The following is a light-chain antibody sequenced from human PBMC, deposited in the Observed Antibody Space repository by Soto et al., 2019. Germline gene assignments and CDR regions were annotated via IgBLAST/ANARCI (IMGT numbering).Light chain of an antibody. CDR3: SSYTSSSTSVI. CDR1: SSDVGGYNY. J-gene: IGLJ2*01. CDR2: DVT. Sequence: QSALTQPASVSGSPGQSITISCTGTSSDVGGYNYVSWYQQHPGKAPKLMIYDVTNRPSGVSNRFSGSKSGNTASLTISGLQAEDEAEYYCSSYTSSSTSVIXGGGTKLTVL. V-gene: IGLV2-14*01.